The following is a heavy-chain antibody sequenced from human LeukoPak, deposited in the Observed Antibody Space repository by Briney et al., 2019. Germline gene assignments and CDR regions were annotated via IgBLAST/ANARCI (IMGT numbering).Heavy chain of an antibody. CDR3: TPDLYSKYKGYFDY. CDR1: GFTFSNAW. Sequence: GGSLRLSCAASGFTFSNAWMNWVRQAPGKGLEWVGRIKGNTDGGTTDYAAPVKGRFTISRDDSKNTLFLQMNSLKTEDTAVYYCTPDLYSKYKGYFDYWGQGTLVTVSS. J-gene: IGHJ4*02. CDR2: IKGNTDGGTT. V-gene: IGHV3-15*01. D-gene: IGHD4-11*01.